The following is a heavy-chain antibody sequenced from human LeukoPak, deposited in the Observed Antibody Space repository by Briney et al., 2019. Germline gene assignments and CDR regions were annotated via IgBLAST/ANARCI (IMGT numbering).Heavy chain of an antibody. J-gene: IGHJ4*02. D-gene: IGHD6-25*01. CDR3: ARGRGYGGGLDY. Sequence: SETLSLTCTVSGGSISSGSYYWSWIRQPAGKGLEWIGRIYTSGSTNYNPSLKSRVTISVDTSKNQFSLKLSSVTAADTAVYYCARGRGYGGGLDYWGQGTLVTVSS. CDR1: GGSISSGSYY. CDR2: IYTSGST. V-gene: IGHV4-61*02.